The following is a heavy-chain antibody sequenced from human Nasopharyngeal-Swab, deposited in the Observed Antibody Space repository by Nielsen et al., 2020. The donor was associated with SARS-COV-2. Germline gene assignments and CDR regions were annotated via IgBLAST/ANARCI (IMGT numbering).Heavy chain of an antibody. Sequence: SETLSLTCTVSGGSISSGGYYWSWIRQHPGKGLEWIGYIYYSGSTYYNPSLKSRVTISVDTSKNQFSLKLSSVTAADTAVYYCARVKYYDFWSGYYLNYYYGMDVWGQGTTVTVSS. J-gene: IGHJ6*02. CDR1: GGSISSGGYY. V-gene: IGHV4-31*03. CDR3: ARVKYYDFWSGYYLNYYYGMDV. CDR2: IYYSGST. D-gene: IGHD3-3*01.